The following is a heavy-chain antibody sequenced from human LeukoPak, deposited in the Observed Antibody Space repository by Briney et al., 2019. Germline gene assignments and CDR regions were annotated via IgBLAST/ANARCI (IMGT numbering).Heavy chain of an antibody. Sequence: GGSLRLSCAASGFTFSSHSMLWVRQAPGKGLEWVSGISPSGDITYYVDSVKGRFTISRDNSKNTVYLEVSSLTAEDTAVYYCAKDDAWLRFGEWSQGTLVTVSS. D-gene: IGHD3-16*01. CDR2: ISPSGDIT. CDR1: GFTFSSHS. J-gene: IGHJ4*02. V-gene: IGHV3-23*01. CDR3: AKDDAWLRFGE.